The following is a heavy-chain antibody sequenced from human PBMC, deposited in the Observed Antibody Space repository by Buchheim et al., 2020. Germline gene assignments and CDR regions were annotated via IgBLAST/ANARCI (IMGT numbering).Heavy chain of an antibody. V-gene: IGHV3-30*01. CDR1: GFTFSSYA. CDR2: ISYDGSNK. CDR3: ARDGEYYDFWSGPINWFDP. Sequence: QVQLVESGGGVVQPGRSLRLSCAASGFTFSSYAMHWVRQAPGKGLEWVAVISYDGSNKYYADSVKGRFTIYRDNSKNTMYLQMNSLRAEDTAVYYCARDGEYYDFWSGPINWFDPWGQGTL. J-gene: IGHJ5*02. D-gene: IGHD3-3*01.